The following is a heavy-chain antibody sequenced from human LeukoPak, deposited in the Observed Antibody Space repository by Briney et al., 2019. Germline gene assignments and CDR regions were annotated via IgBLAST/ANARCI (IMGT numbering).Heavy chain of an antibody. CDR2: IWYDGSNK. CDR3: ARAGYGDPHFDF. D-gene: IGHD4-17*01. Sequence: PGGSLRLSCAASGFTFSNYGLHWVRQAPGKGLEWVAAIWYDGSNKYYGDSVKGRFNISRDNSKNTLYLQMNSLRAEDTAAYYCARAGYGDPHFDFWGQGTLVTVSS. J-gene: IGHJ4*02. CDR1: GFTFSNYG. V-gene: IGHV3-33*01.